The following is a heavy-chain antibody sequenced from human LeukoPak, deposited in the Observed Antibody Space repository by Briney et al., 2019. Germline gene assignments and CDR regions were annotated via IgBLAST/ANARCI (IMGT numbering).Heavy chain of an antibody. V-gene: IGHV4-34*01. J-gene: IGHJ5*02. D-gene: IGHD2-2*02. CDR2: INHSGST. CDR1: GGSFSGYY. CDR3: ASDGYCSSTSCYTALRRKRNWFDP. Sequence: SETLSLTCAVYGGSFSGYYWSWIRQPPGKGLEWIGVINHSGSTNYSPSLKSRVTISVDTSKNQFSLKLSSVTAADTAVYYCASDGYCSSTSCYTALRRKRNWFDPWGQGTLVTVSS.